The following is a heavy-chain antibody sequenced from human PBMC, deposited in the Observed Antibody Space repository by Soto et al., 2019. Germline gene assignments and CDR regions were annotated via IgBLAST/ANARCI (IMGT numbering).Heavy chain of an antibody. D-gene: IGHD2-15*01. CDR1: GFTFSNYW. J-gene: IGHJ4*02. CDR3: ARDASGSSWFDF. CDR2: VNQDGSEQ. Sequence: GGSLRLSCAASGFTFSNYWMSWVRQTPGKGLEWVAKVNQDGSEQFYVDSVKGRFTISRDNAKTSLYLQINRLRAEDTAMYYCARDASGSSWFDFWSQGALVTVSS. V-gene: IGHV3-7*01.